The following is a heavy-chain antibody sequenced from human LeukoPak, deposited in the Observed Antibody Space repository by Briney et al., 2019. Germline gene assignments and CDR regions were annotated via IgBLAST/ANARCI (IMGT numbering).Heavy chain of an antibody. J-gene: IGHJ5*02. CDR2: ISDSGGST. CDR3: ASRAGSGSYYTS. V-gene: IGHV3-23*01. D-gene: IGHD3-10*01. CDR1: GFTFTSYA. Sequence: GGSLRLSCAASGFTFTSYAMSWVRQAPGKGLEWVSVISDSGGSTYYADSVRGRFTISRDNSKNTLSLQMNSLRAEDTAAYYCASRAGSGSYYTSWGQGTLVTVSS.